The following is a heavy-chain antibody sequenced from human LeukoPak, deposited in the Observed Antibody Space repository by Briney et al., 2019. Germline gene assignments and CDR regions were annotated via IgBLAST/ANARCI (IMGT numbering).Heavy chain of an antibody. CDR3: ARRTGYYDGFDY. CDR2: IYYSGST. J-gene: IGHJ4*02. Sequence: SETLSLTCTVSGGSINNYYWSWLRQSPGKGLEWIGYIYYSGSTNYNPSLKSRVTISVDTSKNQFSLKVSSVTAADTAVYYCARRTGYYDGFDYWGQGTLVTVSS. CDR1: GGSINNYY. D-gene: IGHD3/OR15-3a*01. V-gene: IGHV4-59*01.